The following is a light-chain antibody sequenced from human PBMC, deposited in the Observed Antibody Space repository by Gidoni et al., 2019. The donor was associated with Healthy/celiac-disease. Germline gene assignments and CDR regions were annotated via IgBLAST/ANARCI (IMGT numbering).Light chain of an antibody. CDR1: TGAVTSGHY. CDR2: DTS. CDR3: LLSYSGARAGV. V-gene: IGLV7-46*01. J-gene: IGLJ1*01. Sequence: QAVVTPEPSLTVPPGGTVTLTCGSSTGAVTSGHYPYWFQQTPGQAPRTLIYDTSNKHSWTPARFSGSLLGGKAALTLSGAQPEDEAEYYFLLSYSGARAGVFGTGTKVTVL.